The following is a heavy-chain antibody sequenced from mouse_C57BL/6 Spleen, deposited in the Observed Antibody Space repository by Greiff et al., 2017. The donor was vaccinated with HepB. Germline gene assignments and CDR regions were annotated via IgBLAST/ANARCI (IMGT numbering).Heavy chain of an antibody. CDR3: ARGNYDYDNAMDY. CDR2: IYPRDGST. CDR1: GYTFTDHT. Sequence: VQLQQSDAELVKPGASVKISCKVSGYTFTDHTIHWMKQRPEQGLEWIGYIYPRDGSTKYNEKFKGKATLTADKSSSTAYMQLNSLTAEDSAFYFCARGNYDYDNAMDYWGQGTSVTVSS. J-gene: IGHJ4*01. V-gene: IGHV1-78*01. D-gene: IGHD2-4*01.